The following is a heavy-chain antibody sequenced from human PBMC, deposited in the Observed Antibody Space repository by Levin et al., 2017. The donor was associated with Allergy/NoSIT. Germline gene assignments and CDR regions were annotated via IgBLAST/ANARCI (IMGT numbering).Heavy chain of an antibody. CDR1: GFTFSTFA. Sequence: GGSLRLSCAASGFTFSTFAMNWVRQAPGKGLEWVSAISAGGGSTYYADSVKGRFTISRDNSKNTLYLHMKSLRAEDTAVYYCAKVGGQWLVRTSYSDHWGQGTLVTVSS. CDR2: ISAGGGST. D-gene: IGHD6-19*01. J-gene: IGHJ4*02. CDR3: AKVGGQWLVRTSYSDH. V-gene: IGHV3-23*01.